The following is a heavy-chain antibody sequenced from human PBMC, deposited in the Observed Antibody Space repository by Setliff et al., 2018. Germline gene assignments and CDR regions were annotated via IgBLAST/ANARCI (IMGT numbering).Heavy chain of an antibody. V-gene: IGHV3-7*01. CDR2: IKQDGSEK. D-gene: IGHD6-13*01. Sequence: PGGSLRLSCAASGFNLDDYGMSWVRQAPGKGLEWVANIKQDGSEKYYVDSVKGRFTISRDNAKNSLYLQMNSLRAEDTAVYYCARVTSSCVDYWGQGTLVTVSS. J-gene: IGHJ4*02. CDR3: ARVTSSCVDY. CDR1: GFNLDDYG.